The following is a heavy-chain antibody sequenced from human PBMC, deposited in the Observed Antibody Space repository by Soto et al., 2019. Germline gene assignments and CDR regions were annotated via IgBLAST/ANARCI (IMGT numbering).Heavy chain of an antibody. CDR2: ISNDGSKI. CDR1: GFTFSSYG. CDR3: ADPGSTELDV. V-gene: IGHV3-30*03. Sequence: QVRLVESGGGVVQPGRSLRLSCAASGFTFSSYGMHWVRQVSGKGLEWVAVISNDGSKIYYAASVKGRFTISRDNSKNMLYLQMNSLRAEDTAVYYCADPGSTELDVWGQGTTVTVSS. J-gene: IGHJ6*02. D-gene: IGHD3-10*01.